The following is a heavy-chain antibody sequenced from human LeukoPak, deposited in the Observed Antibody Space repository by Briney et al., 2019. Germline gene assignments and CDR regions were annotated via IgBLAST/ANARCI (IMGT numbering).Heavy chain of an antibody. CDR1: GFTFSSYW. CDR3: ARATRIAVAEFFFDY. D-gene: IGHD6-13*01. V-gene: IGHV3-53*01. CDR2: IYTGGST. J-gene: IGHJ4*02. Sequence: GGSLRLSCAASGFTFSSYWMSWVRQAPGQGLEWVSLIYTGGSTYFADSVKGRFTISRDNSKNTLYLQMNSLRAEDTALYYCARATRIAVAEFFFDYWGQGTLVTVSS.